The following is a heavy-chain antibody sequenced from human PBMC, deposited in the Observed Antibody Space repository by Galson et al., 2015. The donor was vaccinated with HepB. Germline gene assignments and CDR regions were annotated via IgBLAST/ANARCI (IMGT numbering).Heavy chain of an antibody. CDR3: ARGRGDILTGYHIDY. CDR1: GFTFSSCL. D-gene: IGHD3-9*01. V-gene: IGHV3-30*03. Sequence: SLRLSGAASGFTFSSCLMHWVRQAPGKGLEWVAVLSFDGGNKYYADSVKGRFTISRDNSKNTLYLQMNSLRTEDTAVYYCARGRGDILTGYHIDYWGQGTLVTVSS. J-gene: IGHJ4*02. CDR2: LSFDGGNK.